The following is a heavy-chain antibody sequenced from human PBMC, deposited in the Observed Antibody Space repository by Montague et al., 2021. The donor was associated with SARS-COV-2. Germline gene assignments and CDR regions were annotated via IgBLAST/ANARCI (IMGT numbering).Heavy chain of an antibody. V-gene: IGHV4-39*01. CDR2: IYYSGST. CDR1: GGSISSSSYY. Sequence: SETLSLTCTVSGGSISSSSYYWGWIRQPPGNFLEWIGSIYYSGSTYYNPSLKSRVTISVDTSKNQFSLKLSSVAAADTAVYYCASPTYYYDSSGSDAFDIWGQGTMVTVSS. J-gene: IGHJ3*02. D-gene: IGHD3-22*01. CDR3: ASPTYYYDSSGSDAFDI.